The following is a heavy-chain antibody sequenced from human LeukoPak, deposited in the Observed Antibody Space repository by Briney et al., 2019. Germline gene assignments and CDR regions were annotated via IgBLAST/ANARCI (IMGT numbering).Heavy chain of an antibody. CDR1: GGSFSGFF. D-gene: IGHD6-19*01. J-gene: IGHJ4*02. Sequence: SETLSLTCGVSGGSFSGFFWSWIRQPPGKGLEWIGEINHSGNTNYNPSLKSRVTISVDTSKNQFSLKLSSVTAADTAVYYCARGGAVAGFDYFDYWGQGTLVIVSS. CDR2: INHSGNT. CDR3: ARGGAVAGFDYFDY. V-gene: IGHV4-34*01.